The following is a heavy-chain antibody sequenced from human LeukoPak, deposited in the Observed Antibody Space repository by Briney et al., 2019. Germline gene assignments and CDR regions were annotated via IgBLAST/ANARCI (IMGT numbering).Heavy chain of an antibody. CDR1: GGSISSYY. CDR3: ARDNNWNDS. CDR2: IYYSGST. V-gene: IGHV4-59*01. J-gene: IGHJ5*01. Sequence: SETLSLTCTVSGGSISSYYWSWIRQPPGKGLEWIGYIYYSGSTNYNPSLKSRVTISVDTSKNQFSLKLSSVTAADTAVYYCARDNNWNDSWGQGTLVTVSS.